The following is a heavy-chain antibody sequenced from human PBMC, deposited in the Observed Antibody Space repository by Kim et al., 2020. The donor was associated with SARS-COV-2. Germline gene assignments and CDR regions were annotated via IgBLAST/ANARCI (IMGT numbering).Heavy chain of an antibody. Sequence: GGSLRLSCAASGFTFSGYGLSWVRQAPGKGLEWVSCISGSSGDTNYADSVKGRFTISRDNAKNSLNLEMNSLRAEDTALYYCAREARKATSFKEYWG. CDR3: AREARKATSFKEY. CDR1: GFTFSGYG. D-gene: IGHD1-26*01. V-gene: IGHV3-11*05. J-gene: IGHJ4*01. CDR2: ISGSSGDT.